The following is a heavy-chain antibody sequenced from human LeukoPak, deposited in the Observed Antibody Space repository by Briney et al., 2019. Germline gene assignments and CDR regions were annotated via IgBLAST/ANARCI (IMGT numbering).Heavy chain of an antibody. V-gene: IGHV3-7*05. CDR2: IKQDGSAK. Sequence: GGSLRLSCAASGFTFSSYWMTWVRQAPGKGLEWVANIKQDGSAKYYVDSVKGRFTISRDNAKNSLFLQMNSLRVEDTAVYYCAKDLLQTFFFDSSGYYSDAFGMWGQGTIVTVSP. D-gene: IGHD3-22*01. CDR1: GFTFSSYW. J-gene: IGHJ3*02. CDR3: AKDLLQTFFFDSSGYYSDAFGM.